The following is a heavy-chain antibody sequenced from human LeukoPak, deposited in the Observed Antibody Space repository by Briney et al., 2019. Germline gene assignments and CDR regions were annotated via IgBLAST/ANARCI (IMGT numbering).Heavy chain of an antibody. CDR3: ARGGNYYDSSGYSDY. V-gene: IGHV1-69*04. Sequence: SVKVSCKASGGTFSSYAISWVRQAPGQGLEWMGRIIPILGIANYAQKFQGRVTITADKSTSTAYMELSSLRSEDTAVYYCARGGNYYDSSGYSDYWGQGTLVTVSS. CDR1: GGTFSSYA. CDR2: IIPILGIA. J-gene: IGHJ4*02. D-gene: IGHD3-22*01.